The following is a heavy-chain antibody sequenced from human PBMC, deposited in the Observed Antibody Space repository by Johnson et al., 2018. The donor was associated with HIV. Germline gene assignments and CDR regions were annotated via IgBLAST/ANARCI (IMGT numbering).Heavy chain of an antibody. Sequence: MQLVESGGGLVKPGGSLRLSCAASGFTFSSYAMSWVRQAPGKGLEWVSGISWNSGSVDSADSVKGRFTISSDNSKNTLYLQMNSLRADDTAVYYCASDGGIPTGDAFDIWGQGTMVTVSS. J-gene: IGHJ3*02. V-gene: IGHV3-23*04. D-gene: IGHD2-15*01. CDR3: ASDGGIPTGDAFDI. CDR1: GFTFSSYA. CDR2: ISWNSGSV.